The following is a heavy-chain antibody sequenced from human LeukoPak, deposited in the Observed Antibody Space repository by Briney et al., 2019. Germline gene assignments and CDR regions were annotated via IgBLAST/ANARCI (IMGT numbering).Heavy chain of an antibody. CDR2: IYTSGST. Sequence: SETLSLTCTVSGGSISSYYWSWIRQPAGKGLEWIGRIYTSGSTNYNPSLKSRVTMSVDTSKNQFSLKLSSVTAADTAVYYCAGRVAAKNGVYHGMDVWGQGTTVTVSS. D-gene: IGHD6-13*01. CDR1: GGSISSYY. CDR3: AGRVAAKNGVYHGMDV. J-gene: IGHJ6*02. V-gene: IGHV4-4*07.